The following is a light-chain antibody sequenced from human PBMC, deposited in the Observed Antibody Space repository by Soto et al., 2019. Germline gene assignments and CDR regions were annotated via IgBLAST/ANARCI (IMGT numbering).Light chain of an antibody. CDR1: QTVSNY. J-gene: IGKJ1*01. Sequence: IRMTQPPSSLSASTGDRVTITCRASQTVSNYLNWYRQKPGKAPELLIYSASSLQSGVPSRFSGSGSGSLFTLTISSLQPEDLATYYCQQSSGSPWTFGQGTKVDIK. V-gene: IGKV1-39*01. CDR3: QQSSGSPWT. CDR2: SAS.